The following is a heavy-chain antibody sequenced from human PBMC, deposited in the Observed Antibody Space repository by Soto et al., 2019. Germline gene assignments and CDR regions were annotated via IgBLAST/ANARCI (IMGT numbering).Heavy chain of an antibody. V-gene: IGHV1-18*01. J-gene: IGHJ6*02. CDR2: ISAYNGNT. Sequence: QVQLVQSGAEVKKPGASVKVSCKASGYTFTSYGISWVRQAPGQGLEWMGWISAYNGNTNYAQKPQGRVTMTTDTSTSTAYMELRSLRSDDTAVYYCARDPAAYDILTGYYPGYYYYGMDVWGQGTTVTVSS. CDR1: GYTFTSYG. D-gene: IGHD3-9*01. CDR3: ARDPAAYDILTGYYPGYYYYGMDV.